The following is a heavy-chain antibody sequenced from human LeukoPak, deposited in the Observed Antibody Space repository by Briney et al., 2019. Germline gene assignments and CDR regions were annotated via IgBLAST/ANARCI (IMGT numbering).Heavy chain of an antibody. CDR2: ISGDLSAT. V-gene: IGHV3-43*02. J-gene: IGHJ4*02. D-gene: IGHD5-18*01. CDR3: ARVSMDTVFDYS. CDR1: GFTFEDYA. Sequence: QPGGSLRLSCVTSGFTFEDYAIHWVRQPPGKGLEWVSLISGDLSATYFADSVKGRFTISRDNTKKSVYLQMNSLRPEDSALYYCARVSMDTVFDYSWGQGTLVTVSS.